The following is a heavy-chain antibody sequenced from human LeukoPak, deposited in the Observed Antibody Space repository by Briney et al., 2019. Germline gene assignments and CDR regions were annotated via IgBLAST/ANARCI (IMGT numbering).Heavy chain of an antibody. CDR3: ARDPIAGAFYDYVWGSYRPFDY. D-gene: IGHD3-16*02. J-gene: IGHJ4*02. Sequence: EASVKVSCKASGYTFTGYYMHWVRQAPGQGLEWMGWINPNSGGTNYAQKFQGRVTMTRDTSISTAYMELSRLRSDDTAVYYCARDPIAGAFYDYVWGSYRPFDYWGQGTLVTVSS. V-gene: IGHV1-2*02. CDR2: INPNSGGT. CDR1: GYTFTGYY.